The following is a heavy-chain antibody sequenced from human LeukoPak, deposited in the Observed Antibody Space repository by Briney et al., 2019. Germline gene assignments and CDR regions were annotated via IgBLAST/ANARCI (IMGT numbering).Heavy chain of an antibody. J-gene: IGHJ5*02. V-gene: IGHV1-69*05. CDR2: IIPIFGTA. Sequence: SVKVSCKASGGTFSSYAISWVRQAPGQGLEWMGRIIPIFGTANYAQKFQGRVTITTDESTSTAYMELSSLRSEDTAMYYCAYDFWSGYYTGYNWFDPWGQGTLVTVSS. D-gene: IGHD3-3*01. CDR1: GGTFSSYA. CDR3: AYDFWSGYYTGYNWFDP.